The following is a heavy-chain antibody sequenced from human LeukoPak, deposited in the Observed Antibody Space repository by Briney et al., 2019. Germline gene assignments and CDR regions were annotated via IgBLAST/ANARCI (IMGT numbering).Heavy chain of an antibody. J-gene: IGHJ5*02. CDR2: TYYRSTWYN. Sequence: SQTLSLTCAISGDSVSSNSATWNWIRQSPSRGLEWLGRTYYRSTWYNDYAVSVRGRITVNPDTSKNQFSLHLNSVTPEDTAVYYCARRLTQYDCFDPWGQGILVTVSS. CDR1: GDSVSSNSAT. D-gene: IGHD2-2*01. V-gene: IGHV6-1*01. CDR3: ARRLTQYDCFDP.